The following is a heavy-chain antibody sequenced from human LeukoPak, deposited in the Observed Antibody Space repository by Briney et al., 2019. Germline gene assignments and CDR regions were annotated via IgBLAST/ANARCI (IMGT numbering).Heavy chain of an antibody. V-gene: IGHV3-7*01. CDR1: GFTFSSYW. Sequence: PGGSLRLSCAASGFTFSSYWMSRVRQAPGKGLEWVANIKQDGSEKYYVDSVKGRFTISRDNAKNSLYLQMNSLRAEDTAVYYCARDYYDSSGYYLDYYYYYMDVWGKGTTVTVSS. J-gene: IGHJ6*03. D-gene: IGHD3-22*01. CDR2: IKQDGSEK. CDR3: ARDYYDSSGYYLDYYYYYMDV.